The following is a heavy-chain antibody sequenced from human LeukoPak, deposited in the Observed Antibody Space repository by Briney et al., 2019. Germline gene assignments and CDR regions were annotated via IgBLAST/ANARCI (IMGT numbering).Heavy chain of an antibody. CDR3: ARDINSITIFGVVQSAFDI. V-gene: IGHV1-69*01. CDR2: IIPIFGTA. Sequence: ASVKVSCKASGGTFSSYAISWVRQAPGQGLEWMGGIIPIFGTANYAQKFQGRVTITADESTSTAYMELSSLRSEDTAVYYCARDINSITIFGVVQSAFDIWGQGTMVTVSS. J-gene: IGHJ3*02. D-gene: IGHD3-3*01. CDR1: GGTFSSYA.